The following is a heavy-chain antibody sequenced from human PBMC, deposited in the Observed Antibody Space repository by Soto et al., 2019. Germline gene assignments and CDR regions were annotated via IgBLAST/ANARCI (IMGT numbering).Heavy chain of an antibody. CDR2: ISSSGSTI. J-gene: IGHJ6*02. Sequence: GGSLRLSCATSGFTLSSYERNWVRQAPGKGLEWVSYISSSGSTIYYADSVKGRFTISRDNAKNSLYLQMDSLRAEDTAVYYCARDQEAGSFFPHYYGMDVWGQGTTVTVSS. V-gene: IGHV3-48*03. D-gene: IGHD6-13*01. CDR3: ARDQEAGSFFPHYYGMDV. CDR1: GFTLSSYE.